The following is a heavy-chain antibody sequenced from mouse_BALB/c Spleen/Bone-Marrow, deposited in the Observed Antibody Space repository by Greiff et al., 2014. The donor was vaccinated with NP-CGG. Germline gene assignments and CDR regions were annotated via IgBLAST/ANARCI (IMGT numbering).Heavy chain of an antibody. D-gene: IGHD2-10*02. Sequence: VTLKESGAELVRSGASVKLSCTASGFNIKDNYMHWVKQRPEQGLEWIGWIDPENGDTEYAPKFQGKATMTADTSSNTAYLQLSSLTSEDTAVYYCNEGYGNYGYWGQGTTLTVSS. J-gene: IGHJ2*01. CDR1: GFNIKDNY. V-gene: IGHV14-4*02. CDR3: NEGYGNYGY. CDR2: IDPENGDT.